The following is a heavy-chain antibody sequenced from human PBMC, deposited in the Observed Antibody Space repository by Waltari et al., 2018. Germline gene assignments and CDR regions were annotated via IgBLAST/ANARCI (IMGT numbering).Heavy chain of an antibody. V-gene: IGHV3-23*03. D-gene: IGHD3-9*01. CDR3: AKDLILTGSRGWFDP. Sequence: EVQLLESGGGLVQPGWSLRPSCAASGFTFSRYAMSWGRQAPGKGLEWVSVIYSGGSTYYADSVKGRFTISRDNSKNTLYLQMNSLRAEDTAVYYCAKDLILTGSRGWFDPWGQGTLVTVSS. J-gene: IGHJ5*02. CDR1: GFTFSRYA. CDR2: IYSGGST.